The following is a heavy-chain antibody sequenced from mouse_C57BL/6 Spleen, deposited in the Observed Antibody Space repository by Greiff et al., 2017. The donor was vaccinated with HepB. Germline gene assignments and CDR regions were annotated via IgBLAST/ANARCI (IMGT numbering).Heavy chain of an antibody. CDR3: ARYHYYGSSYDFAY. CDR1: GYTFTSYW. V-gene: IGHV1-59*01. CDR2: IDPSDSYT. J-gene: IGHJ3*01. D-gene: IGHD1-1*01. Sequence: QVQLQQPGAELVRPGTSVKLSCKASGYTFTSYWMHWVKQRPGQGLEWIGVIDPSDSYTNYNQKFKGKATLTVDTSSSTAYMQLSSLTSEDSAVYYCARYHYYGSSYDFAYWGQGTLVTVSA.